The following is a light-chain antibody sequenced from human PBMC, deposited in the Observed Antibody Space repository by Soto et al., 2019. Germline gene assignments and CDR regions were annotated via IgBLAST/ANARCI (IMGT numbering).Light chain of an antibody. CDR2: EVS. Sequence: QSALTQPASVSGSPGQSITISCTGTSSDVGGYNYVSWYQQHPGKAPKLMIYEVSNRPSGVSNRFSGSKSGNTASLTISGLQAEDEADYYCSSYTSSNTLVLFGGGTQLTVL. J-gene: IGLJ2*01. CDR1: SSDVGGYNY. CDR3: SSYTSSNTLVL. V-gene: IGLV2-14*01.